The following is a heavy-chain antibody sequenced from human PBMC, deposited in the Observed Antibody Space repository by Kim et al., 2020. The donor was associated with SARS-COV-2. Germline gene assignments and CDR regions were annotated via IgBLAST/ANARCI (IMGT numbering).Heavy chain of an antibody. J-gene: IGHJ4*02. Sequence: RYSPSFQGQVTISADKSISTAYLQWSSLKASDTAMYYCARRDSTYGGNSDYWGQGTLVTVSS. V-gene: IGHV5-51*01. D-gene: IGHD4-17*01. CDR3: ARRDSTYGGNSDY.